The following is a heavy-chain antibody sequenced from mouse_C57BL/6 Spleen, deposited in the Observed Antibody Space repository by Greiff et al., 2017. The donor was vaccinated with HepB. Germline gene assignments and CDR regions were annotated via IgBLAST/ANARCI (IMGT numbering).Heavy chain of an antibody. D-gene: IGHD2-5*01. CDR1: GYSITSGYY. CDR3: ARGYYSNYFDY. J-gene: IGHJ2*01. CDR2: ISYDGSN. V-gene: IGHV3-6*01. Sequence: EVKLMESGPGLVKPSQSLSLTCSVPGYSITSGYYWNWIRQFPGNKLEWMGYISYDGSNNYNPSLKNRISITRDTSKNQFFLKLNSVTTEDTATYYCARGYYSNYFDYWGQGTTLTVSS.